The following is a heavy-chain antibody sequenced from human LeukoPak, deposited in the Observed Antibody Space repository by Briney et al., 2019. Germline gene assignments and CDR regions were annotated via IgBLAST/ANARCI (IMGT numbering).Heavy chain of an antibody. D-gene: IGHD1-26*01. CDR1: GFTFSSYW. CDR2: IKPDGSST. J-gene: IGHJ4*02. V-gene: IGHV3-74*01. Sequence: GGSLRLSCAASGFTFSSYWMHWVRQAPGKGLVWVSRIKPDGSSTTYADSVKGRFTISRDNAKNKLYLQMNSLRAEDTAVYYCAGGYSVTHWGQGILVTVSS. CDR3: AGGYSVTH.